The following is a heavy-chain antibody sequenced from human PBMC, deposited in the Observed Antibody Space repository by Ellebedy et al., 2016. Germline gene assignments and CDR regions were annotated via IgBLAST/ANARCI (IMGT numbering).Heavy chain of an antibody. CDR2: IDSGGSS. D-gene: IGHD2-8*01. Sequence: GGSLRLSXLVSGFSVSSNDMTWVRQAPGKGLEWVSVIDSGGSSYYADSVKGRFTISRDNSKKTLYLQMSGLGVEDTAVYYCVTRHNGAFDLWGQGTMVTVSS. CDR3: VTRHNGAFDL. CDR1: GFSVSSND. V-gene: IGHV3-53*01. J-gene: IGHJ3*01.